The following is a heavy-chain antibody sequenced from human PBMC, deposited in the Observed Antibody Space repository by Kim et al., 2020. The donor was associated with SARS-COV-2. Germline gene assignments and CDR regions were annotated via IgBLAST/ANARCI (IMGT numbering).Heavy chain of an antibody. J-gene: IGHJ4*02. CDR3: AKRVSSSTRSLYYFDY. V-gene: IGHV3-23*01. Sequence: SVTGRLTISRDNSKNTLYLQMNSLRAEDTAVYYCAKRVSSSTRSLYYFDYWGQGTLVTVSS. D-gene: IGHD2-2*01.